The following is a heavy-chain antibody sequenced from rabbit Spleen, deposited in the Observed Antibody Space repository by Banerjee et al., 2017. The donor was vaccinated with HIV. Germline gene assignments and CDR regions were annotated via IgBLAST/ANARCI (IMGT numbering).Heavy chain of an antibody. CDR3: ARDGYSRGWGIILYYFNL. V-gene: IGHV1S45*01. Sequence: QEQLEESGGDLVKPGASLTLTCKASGFSFSNNYVMCWVRQAPGKGLEWIACISVGSSDNTYYASWAKGRFPISTPSSTTVTLQMTSLTAADTAAYFCARDGYSRGWGIILYYFNLWGPGTLVTVS. CDR1: GFSFSNNYV. D-gene: IGHD4-1*01. CDR2: ISVGSSDNT. J-gene: IGHJ4*01.